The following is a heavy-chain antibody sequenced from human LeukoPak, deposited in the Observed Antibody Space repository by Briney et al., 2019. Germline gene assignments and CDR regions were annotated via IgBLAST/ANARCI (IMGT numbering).Heavy chain of an antibody. CDR2: IYYSGST. D-gene: IGHD2-21*02. J-gene: IGHJ4*02. V-gene: IGHV4-39*01. CDR1: GGSISSSSYY. CDR3: ARRTRWVTLFDY. Sequence: SETLSLTCTVSGGSISSSSYYWGWIRQPPGKGLEWIGSIYYSGSTYYNPSLKSRVTISVDTSKNQFSLKLRSVTAADTAVYYCARRTRWVTLFDYWGQGTLVTVSS.